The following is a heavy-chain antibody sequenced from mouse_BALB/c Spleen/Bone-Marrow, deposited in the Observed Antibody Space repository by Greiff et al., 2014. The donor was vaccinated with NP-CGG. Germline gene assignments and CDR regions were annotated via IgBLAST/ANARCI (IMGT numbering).Heavy chain of an antibody. CDR2: ISYGGGTT. J-gene: IGHJ4*01. Sequence: EVNLVESGAGLVKPGGSLKLSCAASGFAFSSYDMSWVRQAPEKRLEWVAYISYGGGTTYYSDTVKGRFTISRDNAKNTLYLQMSSLKSEDTAIYYCTRHGGYYPYYYAMDYWGQGTSVTVSS. CDR3: TRHGGYYPYYYAMDY. CDR1: GFAFSSYD. D-gene: IGHD2-3*01. V-gene: IGHV5-12-1*01.